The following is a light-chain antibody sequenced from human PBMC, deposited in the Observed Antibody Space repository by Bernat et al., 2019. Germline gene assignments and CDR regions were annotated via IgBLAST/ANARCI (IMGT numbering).Light chain of an antibody. CDR2: TNN. J-gene: IGLJ3*02. Sequence: QSVLTQPPSASGTPGQRVTISCSGSNSNIGNHYVYWYQQLPGMAPKVLIYTNNHRPSGVPDRSSGSKSGTSASLAISGLRSEDEADYYCAVWDDSLSGWVFGGGTKLTVL. CDR1: NSNIGNHY. CDR3: AVWDDSLSGWV. V-gene: IGLV1-47*02.